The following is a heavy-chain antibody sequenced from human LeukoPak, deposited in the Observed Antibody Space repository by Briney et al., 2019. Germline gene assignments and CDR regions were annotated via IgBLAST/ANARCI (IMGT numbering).Heavy chain of an antibody. J-gene: IGHJ4*02. CDR3: ARGGYGPGSHYKY. CDR2: INHIGST. CDR1: GGSFTGYY. V-gene: IGHV4-34*01. D-gene: IGHD3-10*01. Sequence: SETLSLTCAVNGGSFTGYYWSWSRQFPGKGLEWIGEINHIGSTNYNSSLKSRLTISVDTSKNQLSLKLSSVTAADTAIYYCARGGYGPGSHYKYWGQGTLVTVSS.